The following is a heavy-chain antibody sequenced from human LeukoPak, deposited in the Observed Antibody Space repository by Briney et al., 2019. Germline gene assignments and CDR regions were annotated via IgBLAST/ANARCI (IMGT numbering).Heavy chain of an antibody. CDR1: GGSFSGYY. D-gene: IGHD2-15*01. Sequence: SETLSLTCAVYGGSFSGYYWSWIRQPPGKGLEWIGEINHSGSTNYNPSLKSRVTISVDTSKNQFSLKLSSVTAADTAVYYCARGGYCGGGSCYSGINCFDPWGKGTLVTVSS. CDR2: INHSGST. J-gene: IGHJ5*02. CDR3: ARGGYCGGGSCYSGINCFDP. V-gene: IGHV4-34*01.